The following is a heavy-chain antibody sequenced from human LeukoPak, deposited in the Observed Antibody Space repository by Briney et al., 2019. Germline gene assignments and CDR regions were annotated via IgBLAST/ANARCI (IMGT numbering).Heavy chain of an antibody. V-gene: IGHV4-59*01. Sequence: SETLSLTCTVSGGSISSYYWSWIRQPPGKGLEWIGCIHYSGSTNYNPSLKSRVTISVDTPKNQFSLKLSSVTAADTAVYYCARVRDRSSYFYDLDYWGQGTLVTVSS. CDR3: ARVRDRSSYFYDLDY. D-gene: IGHD3-22*01. CDR2: IHYSGST. CDR1: GGSISSYY. J-gene: IGHJ4*02.